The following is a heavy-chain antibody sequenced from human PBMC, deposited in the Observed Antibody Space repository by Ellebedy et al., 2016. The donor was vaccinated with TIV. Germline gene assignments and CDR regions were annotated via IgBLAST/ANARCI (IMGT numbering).Heavy chain of an antibody. CDR1: GLTFSSYS. CDR3: ARDLDYYYGMDV. V-gene: IGHV3-21*01. Sequence: GESLKISCAASGLTFSSYSMNWVRQAPGKGLEWVSSSSSSSYYIYYADSVKGRFTLSRDNAKNSLYLQMNSLRAEDTAVYYCARDLDYYYGMDVWGQGTTVTVSS. CDR2: SSSSSYYI. J-gene: IGHJ6*02.